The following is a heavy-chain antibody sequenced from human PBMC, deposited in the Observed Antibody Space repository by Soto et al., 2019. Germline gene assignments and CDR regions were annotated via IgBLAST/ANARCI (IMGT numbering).Heavy chain of an antibody. D-gene: IGHD3-16*02. CDR1: GFTFSYYE. CDR3: ARDIVDN. CDR2: ITSSGDRA. Sequence: EVQLVESGGGLAQPGGSLRLSCVASGFTFSYYEMNWVRQAPGKGLEWISYITSSGDRAQYADSVKGRCTISRDNTKNLLYLQMTILSAEDTGLYYCARDIVDNWGQGTLVTVSS. J-gene: IGHJ4*02. V-gene: IGHV3-48*03.